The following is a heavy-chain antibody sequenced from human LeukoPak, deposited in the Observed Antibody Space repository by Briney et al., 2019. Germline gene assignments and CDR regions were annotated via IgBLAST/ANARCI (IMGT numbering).Heavy chain of an antibody. J-gene: IGHJ4*02. CDR3: AKDWNYYGSGSYYQVWYFDY. V-gene: IGHV1-18*01. D-gene: IGHD3-10*01. CDR2: ISAYNGNT. Sequence: ASVKVSCKASGGTFSSYAISWVRQAPGQGLEWMGWISAYNGNTNYAQKLQGRVTMTTDTSTSTAYMELRSLRSDDTAVYYCAKDWNYYGSGSYYQVWYFDYWGQGTLVTVSS. CDR1: GGTFSSYA.